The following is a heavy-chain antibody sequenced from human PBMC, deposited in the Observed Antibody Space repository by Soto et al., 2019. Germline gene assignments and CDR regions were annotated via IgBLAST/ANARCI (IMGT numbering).Heavy chain of an antibody. D-gene: IGHD5-18*01. V-gene: IGHV3-30-3*01. CDR1: GFTFSSYA. CDR2: ISYDGSNK. CDR3: ARDPLWGTAMVVWYFDL. J-gene: IGHJ2*01. Sequence: QVQLVESGGGVVQPGRSLRLSCAASGFTFSSYAMHWVRQAPGKGLEWVAVISYDGSNKYYADSVKGRFTISRDNSKNTLYLQMNSLRAEDTAVYYCARDPLWGTAMVVWYFDLWGRGTLVTVFS.